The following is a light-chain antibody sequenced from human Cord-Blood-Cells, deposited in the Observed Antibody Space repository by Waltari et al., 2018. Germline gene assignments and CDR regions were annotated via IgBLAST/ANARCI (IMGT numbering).Light chain of an antibody. Sequence: DIQMTQSPSSLSASVGDRVTITCRASQSISSYLNWYQQKPGKAPKLLFYAASSLQSGVPSMFSGSGSETEFTLTISSLQPEDFATYYCQQSYSTPTFGPGTKVDIK. CDR3: QQSYSTPT. J-gene: IGKJ3*01. CDR2: AAS. V-gene: IGKV1-39*01. CDR1: QSISSY.